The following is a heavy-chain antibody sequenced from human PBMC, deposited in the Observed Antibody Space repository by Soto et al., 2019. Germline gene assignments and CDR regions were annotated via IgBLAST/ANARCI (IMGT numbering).Heavy chain of an antibody. V-gene: IGHV1-18*01. D-gene: IGHD3-3*01. CDR1: GYTFTSYG. J-gene: IGHJ5*02. CDR3: ARAFWSGYYLGWFDP. Sequence: ASVKVSCKASGYTFTSYGISWVRQAPGQGLEWMGWISAYNGNTNYAQKRQGRVTMTTDTSTSTAYMELRSLRSDDTAVYYCARAFWSGYYLGWFDPWGQGTLVTVSS. CDR2: ISAYNGNT.